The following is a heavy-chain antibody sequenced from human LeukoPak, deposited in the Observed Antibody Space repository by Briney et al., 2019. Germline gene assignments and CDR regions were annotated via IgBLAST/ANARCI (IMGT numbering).Heavy chain of an antibody. CDR1: GFTFDDYA. CDR3: APVRAYYDSSGYQEDFDY. Sequence: GGSLRLSCAASGFTFDDYAMHWVRQAPGKGLEWVSGISWNSGSIGYADSVKGRFTISRDNAKNSLYLQMNSLRAEDTALYYCAPVRAYYDSSGYQEDFDYWGQGTLVTVSS. D-gene: IGHD3-22*01. V-gene: IGHV3-9*01. J-gene: IGHJ4*02. CDR2: ISWNSGSI.